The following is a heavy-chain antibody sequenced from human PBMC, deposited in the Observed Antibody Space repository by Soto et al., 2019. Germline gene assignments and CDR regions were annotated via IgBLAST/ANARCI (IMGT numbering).Heavy chain of an antibody. Sequence: QITLKESGPPLVRPTQTLTLACSFSGFSLTTSGVGVGWIRQPPGKALEFLALIYWDDDTRYRPSLRTRLTITKDTSKNLVVLTMTNVDPVDTATYYCVRFLSGFFVPRHRDAFDFWGQGTMVTVSS. D-gene: IGHD3-3*01. J-gene: IGHJ3*01. CDR1: GFSLTTSGVG. V-gene: IGHV2-5*02. CDR3: VRFLSGFFVPRHRDAFDF. CDR2: IYWDDDT.